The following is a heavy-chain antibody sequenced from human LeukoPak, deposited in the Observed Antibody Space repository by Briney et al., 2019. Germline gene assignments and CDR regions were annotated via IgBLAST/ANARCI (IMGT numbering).Heavy chain of an antibody. CDR2: MNPNSGNT. J-gene: IGHJ4*02. Sequence: GASVKVSCKASGYTFTSYDINWVRQATGQGLEWMGWMNPNSGNTGYAQKFQGRVTITRNTSISTAYMELSSLRSEDTAVYYCARGPSRPYYDFWSGYYFNYWGQGTLVTVFS. V-gene: IGHV1-8*03. CDR3: ARGPSRPYYDFWSGYYFNY. CDR1: GYTFTSYD. D-gene: IGHD3-3*01.